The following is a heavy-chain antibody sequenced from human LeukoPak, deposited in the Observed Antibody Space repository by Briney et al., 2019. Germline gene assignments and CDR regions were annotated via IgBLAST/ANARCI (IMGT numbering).Heavy chain of an antibody. CDR3: ARTDY. CDR2: ISYDGSNK. V-gene: IGHV3-30*03. CDR1: GFTFSSYG. Sequence: GRSLRLSCSASGFTFSSYGMHWVRQAPGKGLEWVAVISYDGSNKYYADSVKGRFTISRDNAKNSLYLQMNSLRAEDTAVCYCARTDYWGQGTLVTVSS. J-gene: IGHJ4*02.